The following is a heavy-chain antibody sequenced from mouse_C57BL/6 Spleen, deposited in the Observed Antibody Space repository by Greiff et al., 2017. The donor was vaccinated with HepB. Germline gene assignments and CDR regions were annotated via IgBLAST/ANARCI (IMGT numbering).Heavy chain of an antibody. CDR3: TTRSRYYFDY. CDR2: IDPENGDT. J-gene: IGHJ2*01. Sequence: EVQLVESGAELVRPGASVKLSCTASGFNIKDDYMHWVKQRPEQGLEWIGWIDPENGDTEYASKFQGKATITADTSSNTAYLQLSSLTSEDTAVYYCTTRSRYYFDYWGQGTTLTVSS. V-gene: IGHV14-4*01. D-gene: IGHD3-1*01. CDR1: GFNIKDDY.